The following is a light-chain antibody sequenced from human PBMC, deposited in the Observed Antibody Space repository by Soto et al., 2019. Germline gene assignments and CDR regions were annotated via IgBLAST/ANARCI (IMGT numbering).Light chain of an antibody. CDR1: SSDVGGYNY. V-gene: IGLV2-14*01. J-gene: IGLJ2*01. Sequence: QSVLTQPASVSGSPGQSITISCTGTSSDVGGYNYVSWYQQHAGIAPKLMIYDVSNRPSGVSNRFSGSKSGNTASLTISGLQAEDEADYYCSSYTSSSTLDVVFGGGTKLTVL. CDR3: SSYTSSSTLDVV. CDR2: DVS.